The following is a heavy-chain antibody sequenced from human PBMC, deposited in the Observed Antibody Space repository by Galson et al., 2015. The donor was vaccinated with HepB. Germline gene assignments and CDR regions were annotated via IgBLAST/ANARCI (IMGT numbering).Heavy chain of an antibody. J-gene: IGHJ6*03. CDR2: ISSSSSYI. D-gene: IGHD3-3*01. CDR1: GFTFSSYS. Sequence: SLRLSCAASGFTFSSYSMNWVRQAPGKGLEWVSSISSSSSYIYYADSVKGRFTISRDNAKNSLYLQMNSLRAEDTAVYYCARADHYDFWSGYWYYYYYMDVWGKGTTVTVSS. V-gene: IGHV3-21*01. CDR3: ARADHYDFWSGYWYYYYYMDV.